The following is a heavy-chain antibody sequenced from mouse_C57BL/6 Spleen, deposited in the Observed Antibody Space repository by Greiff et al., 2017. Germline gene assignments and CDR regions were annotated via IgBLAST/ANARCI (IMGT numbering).Heavy chain of an antibody. J-gene: IGHJ3*01. D-gene: IGHD2-4*01. V-gene: IGHV1-18*01. CDR1: GYTFTDYN. CDR3: ARNYDFAY. Sequence: VQLQQSGPELVKPGASVKIPCKASGYTFTDYNMDWVKQSHGKSLEWIGDSNPNNGGTIYNQKFKGKATLTVDKSSSTAYMELRSLTSEDTAVYYCARNYDFAYRGQGTLVTVSA. CDR2: SNPNNGGT.